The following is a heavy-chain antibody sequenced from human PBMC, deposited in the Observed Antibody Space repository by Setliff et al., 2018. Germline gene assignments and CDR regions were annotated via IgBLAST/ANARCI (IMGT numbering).Heavy chain of an antibody. Sequence: ASVKVSCKASGYTFSSYAMNWVRQAPGQGLEWMGCINTNTGNPTYAQDFTGRFVFSLDTSVSTAYLQISSLKAEDTAVYYRARGGDIITIFGVVTPDFYYYMDVWGTGTTVTVSS. CDR1: GYTFSSYA. D-gene: IGHD3-3*01. J-gene: IGHJ6*03. V-gene: IGHV7-4-1*02. CDR2: INTNTGNP. CDR3: ARGGDIITIFGVVTPDFYYYMDV.